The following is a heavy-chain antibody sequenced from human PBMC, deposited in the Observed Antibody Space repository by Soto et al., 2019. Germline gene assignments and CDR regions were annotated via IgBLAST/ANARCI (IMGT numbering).Heavy chain of an antibody. CDR1: GLTFSDYA. J-gene: IGHJ4*02. D-gene: IGHD3-16*02. CDR3: AKGYVWWSYRYTWVFDY. CDR2: ISDSGGRT. V-gene: IGHV3-23*01. Sequence: PGGSLRLSCAASGLTFSDYAMSWVRQAPGKGLEWVSGISDSGGRTYYAESVKGRFIISRDNSKNTLYLQMDSLRAEDTALYYCAKGYVWWSYRYTWVFDYWGQGTLVTVSS.